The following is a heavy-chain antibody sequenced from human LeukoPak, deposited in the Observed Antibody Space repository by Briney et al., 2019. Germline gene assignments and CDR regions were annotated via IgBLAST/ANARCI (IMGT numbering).Heavy chain of an antibody. CDR3: AKERLLTSQAYYYYGMDV. Sequence: PGGSLRLSCAASGFTFSSYAMSWVRQAPGKGLEWVSAISGSGGSTYYADSVKGRFTISRDNSKNTLYLQMNSLRAEDTAVYYCAKERLLTSQAYYYYGMDVWGQGITVTVSS. CDR1: GFTFSSYA. J-gene: IGHJ6*02. D-gene: IGHD2-21*01. V-gene: IGHV3-23*01. CDR2: ISGSGGST.